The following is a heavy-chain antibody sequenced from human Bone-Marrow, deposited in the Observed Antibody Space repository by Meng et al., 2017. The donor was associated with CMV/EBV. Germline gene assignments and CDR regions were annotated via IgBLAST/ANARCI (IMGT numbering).Heavy chain of an antibody. V-gene: IGHV3-30*02. Sequence: GGSLRLSCAASGFTFSSYGMHWVRQAPGKGLEWVAFIRYDGSNKYYADSVKGRFTISRDNSKNTLYLQMNSLRAEDTAVYYCAKDMRISSIAARSALDYCGQGTLVTVSS. CDR1: GFTFSSYG. CDR3: AKDMRISSIAARSALDY. D-gene: IGHD6-6*01. CDR2: IRYDGSNK. J-gene: IGHJ4*02.